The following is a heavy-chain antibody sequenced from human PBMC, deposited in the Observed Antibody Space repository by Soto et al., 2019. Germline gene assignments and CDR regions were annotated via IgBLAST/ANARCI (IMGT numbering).Heavy chain of an antibody. J-gene: IGHJ4*02. CDR2: ISTSGRYI. D-gene: IGHD3-10*01. Sequence: EVQLVESGGGLVKPGGSLRLSCATSGFTFSIYSMNWVRQAPGKGLEWVAFISTSGRYIKYADSVKGRFTVSRDNANNSGYLQLKSLRAEDTALYYCARDVGSGSETPDYWGQGTLVTVSS. CDR1: GFTFSIYS. CDR3: ARDVGSGSETPDY. V-gene: IGHV3-21*01.